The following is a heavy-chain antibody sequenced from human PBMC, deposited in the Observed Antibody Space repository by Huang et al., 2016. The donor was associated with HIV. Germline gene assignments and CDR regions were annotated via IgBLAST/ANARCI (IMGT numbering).Heavy chain of an antibody. J-gene: IGHJ2*01. Sequence: QMRFQESGPGLVKPSGTLSLTCNVSGGSINTGRYYWGWISQPPGKGLEWVGRLYYTEKMHYDPSLKGRLTMSADTSKNQFSLNLSSVTAADTAIYYCARNHDFWRGRMFAISYFDVWGRGTLVTVAS. CDR3: ARNHDFWRGRMFAISYFDV. CDR2: LYYTEKM. D-gene: IGHD3-3*01. V-gene: IGHV4-39*01. CDR1: GGSINTGRYY.